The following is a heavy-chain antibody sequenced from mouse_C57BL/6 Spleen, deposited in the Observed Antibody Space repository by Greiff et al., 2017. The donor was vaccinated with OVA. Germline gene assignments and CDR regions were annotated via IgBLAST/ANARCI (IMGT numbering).Heavy chain of an antibody. CDR3: ASEDD. CDR2: IDPEDGET. V-gene: IGHV14-2*01. J-gene: IGHJ2*02. CDR1: GFNIKDYY. Sequence: DVQLQESGAELVKPGASVKLSCTASGFNIKDYYMHWVKQRPEQGLEWIGRIDPEDGETKYAPKFPGKATITADTSSNTAYLQLSSLTTEDTAVYYGASEDDWGQGTSLTVSS.